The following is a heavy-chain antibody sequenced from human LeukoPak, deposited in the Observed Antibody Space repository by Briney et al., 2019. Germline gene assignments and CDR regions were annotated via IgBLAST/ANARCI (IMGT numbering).Heavy chain of an antibody. Sequence: SETLSLTCAVYGGSFSGYYWSWIRQPPGKGLEWTGEINHSGSTNYNPSLKSRVTISVDTSKNQLSLKLSSVTAADTAVYYCARVGYGSGSYFVRSLFDYWGQGTLVTVSS. J-gene: IGHJ4*02. CDR1: GGSFSGYY. V-gene: IGHV4-34*01. D-gene: IGHD3-10*01. CDR2: INHSGST. CDR3: ARVGYGSGSYFVRSLFDY.